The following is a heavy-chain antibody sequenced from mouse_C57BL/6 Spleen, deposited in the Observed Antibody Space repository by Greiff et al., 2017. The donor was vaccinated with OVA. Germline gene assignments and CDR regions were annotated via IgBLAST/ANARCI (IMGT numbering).Heavy chain of an antibody. J-gene: IGHJ2*01. D-gene: IGHD3-3*01. Sequence: QVQLQQSGPELVKPGASVKISCKASGYAFSSSWMNWVKQRPGQGLEWIGRIYPGDGDTNYNGKFKGKATLTADKSSSTAYMQLSSLTSEDSAVYFCARGTASYFDCWGQGTTLTVSS. V-gene: IGHV1-82*01. CDR1: GYAFSSSW. CDR2: IYPGDGDT. CDR3: ARGTASYFDC.